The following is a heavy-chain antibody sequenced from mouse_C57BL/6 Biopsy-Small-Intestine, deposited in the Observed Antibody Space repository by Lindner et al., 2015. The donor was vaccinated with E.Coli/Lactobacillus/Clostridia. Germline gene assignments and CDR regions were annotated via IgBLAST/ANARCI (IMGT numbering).Heavy chain of an antibody. J-gene: IGHJ1*03. D-gene: IGHD1-1*02. Sequence: VQLQESGAEVMKPGASVKLACKATGYTFTGYWIGWMKQRPGRGLEWIGEALPGSGNVNYNEKFKGKATFTADTSSNTAYMQLSSLTTEDSAIYYCARRWDWYFDVWGTGTTVTVSS. CDR2: ALPGSGNV. CDR1: GYTFTGYW. CDR3: ARRWDWYFDV. V-gene: IGHV1-9*01.